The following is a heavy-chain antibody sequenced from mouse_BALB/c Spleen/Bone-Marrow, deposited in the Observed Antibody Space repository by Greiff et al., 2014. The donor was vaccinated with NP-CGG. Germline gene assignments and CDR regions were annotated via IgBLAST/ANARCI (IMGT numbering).Heavy chain of an antibody. V-gene: IGHV1-80*01. J-gene: IGHJ2*01. CDR1: GYAFSSYW. D-gene: IGHD4-1*02. CDR2: IYPGDGDT. CDR3: ARGGRPTGYYFDY. Sequence: VKLMESGAELVRPGSSVKISCKASGYAFSSYWMNWVKQRPGQGLEWIGQIYPGDGDTNYNGNFKDKATLTTDKSSTTAYMQLSSLTSEDSAVYFCARGGRPTGYYFDYWGQGTTLTVSS.